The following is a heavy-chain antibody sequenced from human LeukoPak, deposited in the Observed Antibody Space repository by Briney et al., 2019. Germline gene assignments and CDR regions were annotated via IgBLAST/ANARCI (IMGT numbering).Heavy chain of an antibody. J-gene: IGHJ4*02. CDR1: GYTFTTYG. V-gene: IGHV1-18*01. CDR3: ARDRMDTGTYFDY. D-gene: IGHD5-18*01. Sequence: ASVKVSCKSSGYTFTTYGITWVRQAPGQGLEWMGWISTYNGNTNYAQKLQGRVTVTTDTSTSTAYMELRSLRSGDTAMYYCARDRMDTGTYFDYWGQGTLVTVSS. CDR2: ISTYNGNT.